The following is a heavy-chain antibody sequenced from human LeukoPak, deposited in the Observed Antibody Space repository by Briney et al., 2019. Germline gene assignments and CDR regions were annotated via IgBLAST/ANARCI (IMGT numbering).Heavy chain of an antibody. V-gene: IGHV1-69*13. J-gene: IGHJ4*02. CDR3: ARVHRKGEVAFDY. CDR2: IIPIFGTA. Sequence: SGKVCCKASGGTFSSYAISWVRQAPGQGLGWMGGIIPIFGTANYAQKFQGRATITADESTSTAYMELSSLRPEDPAVYYCARVHRKGEVAFDYWGQGTLVTVSS. CDR1: GGTFSSYA. D-gene: IGHD5-12*01.